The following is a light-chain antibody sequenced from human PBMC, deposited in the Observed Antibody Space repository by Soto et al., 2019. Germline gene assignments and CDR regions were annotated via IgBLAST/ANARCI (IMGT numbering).Light chain of an antibody. CDR2: DVS. CDR3: SPYTTSNTRQIV. Sequence: QSVLTQPASVSGSPGQSITISCTGTSSDVGGYNYVSWYQQHPGKAPKFMIYDVSNRPSGVSNRFSGSKSGNTASLTISGLQAEDEADYYSSPYTTSNTRQIVFGTGTKVTDL. J-gene: IGLJ1*01. CDR1: SSDVGGYNY. V-gene: IGLV2-14*01.